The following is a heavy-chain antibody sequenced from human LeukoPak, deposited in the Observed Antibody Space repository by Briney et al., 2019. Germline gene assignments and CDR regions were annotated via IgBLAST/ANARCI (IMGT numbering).Heavy chain of an antibody. J-gene: IGHJ4*02. D-gene: IGHD1-7*01. CDR2: MNPNSGNT. CDR3: ARAPSITGTTPPGY. V-gene: IGHV1-8*01. CDR1: GYTFTSFD. Sequence: ASVKVSCKASGYTFTSFDINWVRQATGQGLEWMGWMNPNSGNTGYAQKFQGRVTMTRNTSISTAYMELSSLRSEDTAVYYCARAPSITGTTPPGYWGQGTLVTVSS.